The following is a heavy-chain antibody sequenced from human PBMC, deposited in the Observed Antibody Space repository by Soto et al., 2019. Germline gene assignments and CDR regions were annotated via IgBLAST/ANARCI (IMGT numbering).Heavy chain of an antibody. D-gene: IGHD3-16*01. CDR2: IDPSDSYT. V-gene: IGHV5-10-1*01. J-gene: IGHJ6*02. Sequence: GESLKIPCNGSGYSFTSYWISWVRQMPGKGLEWMGRIDPSDSYTNYSPSFQGHVSISADKSISTAYLQWSSLKASDTAMYYCARHYRGSNKVYYYYGMDVWGQGTTVTVSS. CDR1: GYSFTSYW. CDR3: ARHYRGSNKVYYYYGMDV.